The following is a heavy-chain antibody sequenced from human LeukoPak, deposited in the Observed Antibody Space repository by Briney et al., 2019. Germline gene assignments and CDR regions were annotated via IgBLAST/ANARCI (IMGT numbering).Heavy chain of an antibody. CDR3: AREPYCSSTSCYYYGMDV. V-gene: IGHV3-21*01. CDR1: GFTFSSYS. J-gene: IGHJ6*02. CDR2: ISSSSSYI. D-gene: IGHD2-2*01. Sequence: GGSLRLSCAASGFTFSSYSMSWVRQAPGKGLEWVSSISSSSSYIYYADSVKGRFTISRDNAKNSLYLQMNSLRAEDTAVYYCAREPYCSSTSCYYYGMDVWGQGTTVTVSS.